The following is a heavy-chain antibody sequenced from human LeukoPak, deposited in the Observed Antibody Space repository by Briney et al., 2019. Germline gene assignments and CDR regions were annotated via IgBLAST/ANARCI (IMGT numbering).Heavy chain of an antibody. CDR2: INNGAGDT. V-gene: IGHV3-23*01. D-gene: IGHD3-10*01. CDR3: ARSGLATCHY. CDR1: GFIFTDYA. Sequence: GGSLRLSCQAFGFIFTDYAMSWVRQAPGKGLEWVSSINNGAGDTFFADSVKGRFTISRDDSRGMVYLQMNSLTAEDTAVYYCARSGLATCHYWGQGTLVTVSS. J-gene: IGHJ4*02.